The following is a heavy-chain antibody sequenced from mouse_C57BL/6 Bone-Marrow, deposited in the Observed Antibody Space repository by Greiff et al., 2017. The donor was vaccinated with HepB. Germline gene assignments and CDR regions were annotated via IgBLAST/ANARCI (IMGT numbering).Heavy chain of an antibody. D-gene: IGHD1-1*01. CDR1: GYTFTSYW. Sequence: QVQLKQPGAELVKPGASVKLSCKASGYTFTSYWMHWVKQRPGQGLEWIGMIHPNSGSTNYNEKFKSKATLTVDKSSSTAYMQLSSLTSEDSAVYYCARIGGTVPFAYWGQGTLVTVSA. CDR2: IHPNSGST. J-gene: IGHJ3*01. V-gene: IGHV1-64*01. CDR3: ARIGGTVPFAY.